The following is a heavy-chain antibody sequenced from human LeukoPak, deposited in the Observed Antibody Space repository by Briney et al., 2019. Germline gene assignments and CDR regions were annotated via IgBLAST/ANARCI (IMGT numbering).Heavy chain of an antibody. Sequence: SQTLSPTCTVSGGSISSGSYYWSWIRQPAGKGLEWIGRIYTSGSTNYNPSLKSRVTISVDTSKNQFSLKLSSVTAADTAVYYCARGSYDILTGYYTYYFDYWGQGTLVTVSS. D-gene: IGHD3-9*01. J-gene: IGHJ4*02. CDR1: GGSISSGSYY. V-gene: IGHV4-61*02. CDR3: ARGSYDILTGYYTYYFDY. CDR2: IYTSGST.